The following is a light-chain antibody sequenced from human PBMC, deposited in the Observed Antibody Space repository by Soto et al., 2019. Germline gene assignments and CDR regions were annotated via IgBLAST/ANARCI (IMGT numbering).Light chain of an antibody. Sequence: EIVMTQSPGTLSVSPWGRATLSCRASQIGSSDLDWYQHKPGQAPRLLSVCASPRPTVSPARFSGSGAGTDFTLTISSLQSEDFAVYYCQQYNNWPPWTFGQGTKV. V-gene: IGKV3-15*01. J-gene: IGKJ1*01. CDR2: CAS. CDR1: QIGSSD. CDR3: QQYNNWPPWT.